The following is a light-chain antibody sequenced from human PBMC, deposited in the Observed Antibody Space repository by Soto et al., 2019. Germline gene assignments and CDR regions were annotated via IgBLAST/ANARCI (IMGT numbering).Light chain of an antibody. CDR2: AAS. CDR1: QGISNY. Sequence: DIQMTQSPSSLSASVGDXVTITCRASQGISNYLAWYQQKPGKVPKLLIYAASTLQSGVPSRFSGSGSGTDFTLTISSLQPEDVATSYCQKYNSAPPFTFGPGTKVDIK. J-gene: IGKJ3*01. V-gene: IGKV1-27*01. CDR3: QKYNSAPPFT.